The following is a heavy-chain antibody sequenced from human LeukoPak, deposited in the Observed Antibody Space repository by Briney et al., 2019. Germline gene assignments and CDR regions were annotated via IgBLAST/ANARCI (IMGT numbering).Heavy chain of an antibody. D-gene: IGHD3-22*01. CDR1: GFTFSSYG. J-gene: IGHJ4*02. CDR3: AKDTYYYDSSAMD. CDR2: IWYDGSNK. V-gene: IGHV3-33*06. Sequence: PGGSLGLSCAASGFTFSSYGMHWVRQAPGKGLEWVAVIWYDGSNKYYADSVKGRFTISRDNSKNTLYLQMNSLRAEDTAVYYCAKDTYYYDSSAMDWGQGTLVTVSS.